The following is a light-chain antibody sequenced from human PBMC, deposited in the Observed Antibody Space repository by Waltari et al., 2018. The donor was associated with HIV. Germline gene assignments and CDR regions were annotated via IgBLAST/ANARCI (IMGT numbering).Light chain of an antibody. CDR2: SNN. V-gene: IGLV1-44*01. CDR1: SSTIGITA. J-gene: IGLJ1*01. Sequence: QSVLTQPPSASGTPGQRVTISCSGRSSTIGITALTWYQQFPGTAPHLRIYSNNQRPSGVPDRFSGSKSGTSASLAISGLQSEDEADYYCAAWDDSLNGLVFGTGTKVTVL. CDR3: AAWDDSLNGLV.